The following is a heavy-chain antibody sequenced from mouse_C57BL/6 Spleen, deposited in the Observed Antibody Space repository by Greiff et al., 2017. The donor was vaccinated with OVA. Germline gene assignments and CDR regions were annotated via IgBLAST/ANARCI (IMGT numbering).Heavy chain of an antibody. D-gene: IGHD3-2*02. V-gene: IGHV10-1*01. J-gene: IGHJ3*01. CDR2: IRSKSNNYVT. CDR3: GRHVGDSSGYSLAY. Sequence: EVQLVESGGGLVQPKGSLKLSCAASGFSFNTYAMNWVRQAPGQGLEWVARIRSKSNNYVTYYADSVKDRFTISRDDSESMLYLQMNNLKTEDTAMYYCGRHVGDSSGYSLAYWGQGTLVTVSA. CDR1: GFSFNTYA.